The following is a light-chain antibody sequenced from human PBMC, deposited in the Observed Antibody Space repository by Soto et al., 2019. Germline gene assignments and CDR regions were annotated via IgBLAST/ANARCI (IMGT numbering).Light chain of an antibody. V-gene: IGLV2-14*01. CDR2: EVS. CDR1: SSDVGGYDF. J-gene: IGLJ1*01. CDR3: TSYTGSSGDV. Sequence: QSALTQPASVSGSPGQSITISCTGTSSDVGGYDFVSWYQQHPLKAPNLILYEVSNRPSGVSSRFSGSKSGNTASLTISGLQAEDEADYYCTSYTGSSGDVFGTGTKVTVL.